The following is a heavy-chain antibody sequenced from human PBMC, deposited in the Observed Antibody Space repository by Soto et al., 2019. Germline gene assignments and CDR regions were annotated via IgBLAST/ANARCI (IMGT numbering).Heavy chain of an antibody. J-gene: IGHJ4*02. CDR3: AKVFFGEQLGFDY. CDR2: ISGSGAST. V-gene: IGHV3-23*01. D-gene: IGHD1-1*01. CDR1: GFTFRSYA. Sequence: PGGSLRLSCTASGFTFRSYAMNWVRQAPGKGLEWVSLISGSGASTYYADSVKGRFTISRDNSKNTLYLQMNSLRAEDTAIYYCAKVFFGEQLGFDYWGQGTLVTVSS.